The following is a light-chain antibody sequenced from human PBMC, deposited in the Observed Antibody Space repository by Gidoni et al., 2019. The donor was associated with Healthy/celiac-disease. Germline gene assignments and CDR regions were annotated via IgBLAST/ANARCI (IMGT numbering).Light chain of an antibody. CDR2: YAS. Sequence: EIVLTQAPATLSLSPGERATLPCGASQSVSRSYLSWYQQKPGLAPRLLIHYASSSATGIPDRFSSSGSGTDFTLTISRLEPEDFSVYYCQQYGSSPRAFGQGTKLEIK. CDR1: QSVSRSY. CDR3: QQYGSSPRA. V-gene: IGKV3D-20*01. J-gene: IGKJ2*01.